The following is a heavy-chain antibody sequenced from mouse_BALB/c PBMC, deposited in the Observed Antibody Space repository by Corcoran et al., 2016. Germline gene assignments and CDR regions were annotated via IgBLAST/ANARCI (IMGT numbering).Heavy chain of an antibody. J-gene: IGHJ2*01. V-gene: IGHV14-3*02. CDR1: GFNIKDTY. D-gene: IGHD4-1*01. Sequence: EVQLQQSGAELVKPGASVKLSCTASGFNIKDTYMHWVKQRPEQGLEWIGRLDPANGNTKYDPKFQGKATITADTSSNTAYLQLSSLTSEDTAVYYCARSWDVDYWGQGTTLTVSS. CDR2: LDPANGNT. CDR3: ARSWDVDY.